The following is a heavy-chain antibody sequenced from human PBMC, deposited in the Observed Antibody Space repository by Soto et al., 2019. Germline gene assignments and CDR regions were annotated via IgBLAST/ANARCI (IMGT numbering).Heavy chain of an antibody. J-gene: IGHJ6*02. V-gene: IGHV3-30-3*01. D-gene: IGHD3-16*01. Sequence: PGGSLRLSCAASGFTFSSYAMHWVRQAPGKGLEWVAVISYDGSNKYYADSVKGRFTISRHNSKNSLYLQMNSLSAEDTTVYYCAIVTALTSYYCDCGMDVWGQRNKGTVSS. CDR2: ISYDGSNK. CDR3: AIVTALTSYYCDCGMDV. CDR1: GFTFSSYA.